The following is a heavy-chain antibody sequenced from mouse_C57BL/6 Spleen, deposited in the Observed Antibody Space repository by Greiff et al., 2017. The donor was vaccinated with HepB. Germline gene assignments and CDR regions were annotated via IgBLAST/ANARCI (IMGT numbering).Heavy chain of an antibody. J-gene: IGHJ4*01. Sequence: DVKLQESGPGMVKPSQSLSLTCTVTGYSITSGYDWHWIRHFPGNKLEWMGYISYSGSTNYNPSLKSRISITHDTSKNHFFLKLNSVTTEDTATYYCARVGGYYAMDYWGQRTSVTVSS. CDR1: GYSITSGYD. CDR3: ARVGGYYAMDY. V-gene: IGHV3-1*01. CDR2: ISYSGST.